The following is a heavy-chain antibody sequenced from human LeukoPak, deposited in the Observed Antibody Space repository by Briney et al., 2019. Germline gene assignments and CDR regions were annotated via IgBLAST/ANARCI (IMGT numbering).Heavy chain of an antibody. CDR3: ARDRGWRSSGYYLYYFDF. D-gene: IGHD3-22*01. CDR2: IKGDGSEK. J-gene: IGHJ4*02. Sequence: PGGSLRLSYAASGFTLSGYFMSWVRQAPGEGLEWVASIKGDGSEKYYVDSVKGRFTISRDNAKNSLYLQMNSLRAEDTAVYYCARDRGWRSSGYYLYYFDFWGQGTLVTVSS. V-gene: IGHV3-7*01. CDR1: GFTLSGYF.